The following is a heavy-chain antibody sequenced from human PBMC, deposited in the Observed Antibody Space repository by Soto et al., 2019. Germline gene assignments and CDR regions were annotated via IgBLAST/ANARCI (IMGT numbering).Heavy chain of an antibody. CDR3: ARAPRTYDFPYYFDY. V-gene: IGHV3-23*01. J-gene: IGHJ4*02. CDR2: FSGSGSST. D-gene: IGHD3-16*01. CDR1: GFTFSSYA. Sequence: PWGSLRLSCAASGFTFSSYAMSWVRQAPGNGLEWFSAFSGSGSSTYYVDSGKGRFTISRDDSKDTLYLQMNSLRAEDTAVYYCARAPRTYDFPYYFDYWGQGPLVTVSS.